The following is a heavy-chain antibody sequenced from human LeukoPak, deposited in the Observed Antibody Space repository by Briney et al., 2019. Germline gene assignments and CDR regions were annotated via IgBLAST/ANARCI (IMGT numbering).Heavy chain of an antibody. V-gene: IGHV4-61*02. D-gene: IGHD2-2*01. CDR2: IYTSGRT. Sequence: SQTLSLTCTVSGGSISSGSYYWSWIRQPAGKGLEWIGRIYTSGRTNYNPSLESRFTISVDTSKNQFSLKLSSVTAADTAVYYCARGSTRATLDYWGQGTLVTVSS. CDR3: ARGSTRATLDY. J-gene: IGHJ4*02. CDR1: GGSISSGSYY.